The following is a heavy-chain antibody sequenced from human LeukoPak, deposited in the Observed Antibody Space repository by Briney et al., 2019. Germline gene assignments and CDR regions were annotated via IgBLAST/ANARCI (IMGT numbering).Heavy chain of an antibody. CDR1: GFTFSSYG. CDR2: IWYDGSNK. D-gene: IGHD3-22*01. V-gene: IGHV3-33*01. CDR3: ARDMWLTYYYDSSGPGGDY. Sequence: GGSLRLSCAASGFTFSSYGMHWVRQAPGKGLEWVAVIWYDGSNKYYADSVKGRFTISRDNSKNTLYLQMNSLRAEDTAVYYCARDMWLTYYYDSSGPGGDYWGQGTLVTVSS. J-gene: IGHJ4*02.